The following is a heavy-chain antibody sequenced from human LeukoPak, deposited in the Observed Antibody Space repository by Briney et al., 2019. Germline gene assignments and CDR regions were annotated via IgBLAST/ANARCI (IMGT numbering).Heavy chain of an antibody. J-gene: IGHJ3*02. CDR3: ARSSVPVSQLTAFDI. V-gene: IGHV1-46*01. CDR1: GYTFTSYY. CDR2: INPSGGST. D-gene: IGHD2-2*01. Sequence: ASVKVSCKASGYTFTSYYMHWVRQAPGQGLEWMGIINPSGGSTSYAQKFQGRVTMTRDMSTSTVYMELSSLRSEDTAVYYCARSSVPVSQLTAFDIWGQGTMVTVSS.